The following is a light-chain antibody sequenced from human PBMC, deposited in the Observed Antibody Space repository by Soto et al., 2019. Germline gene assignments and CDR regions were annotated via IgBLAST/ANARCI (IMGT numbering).Light chain of an antibody. CDR1: QSIDKH. CDR3: QQSYTSPTT. V-gene: IGKV1-39*01. J-gene: IGKJ5*01. CDR2: GAS. Sequence: DIPVTQSPTSLSAFVGDRVTITCRASQSIDKHLNWYQQKPGKAPKFLIYGASTLQSGVPSRFTGSGSGTDFTLTVNSLQAEDFATYYCQQSYTSPTTFGQGTRLEIK.